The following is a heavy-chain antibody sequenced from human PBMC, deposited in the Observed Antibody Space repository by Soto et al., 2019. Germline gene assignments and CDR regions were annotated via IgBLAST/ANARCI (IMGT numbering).Heavy chain of an antibody. J-gene: IGHJ5*02. D-gene: IGHD3-16*01. Sequence: GGSLRLSCAACGITFSDSWMGWVLQAPGRAREWVANIKQDGSPTPYAASVRGRFAISRANSKDTLYLHMRGLKLKDSAVYFCARESTDIRTYDAWGPGTLVTVSS. CDR1: GITFSDSW. V-gene: IGHV3-7*01. CDR2: IKQDGSPT. CDR3: ARESTDIRTYDA.